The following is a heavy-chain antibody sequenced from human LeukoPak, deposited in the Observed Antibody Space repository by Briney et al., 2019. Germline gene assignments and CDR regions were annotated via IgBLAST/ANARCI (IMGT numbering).Heavy chain of an antibody. D-gene: IGHD2-21*02. CDR1: GYTFSGYY. CDR2: INPNTGGT. V-gene: IGHV1-2*02. CDR3: ARGGTICSGGDCYLNWLDP. J-gene: IGHJ5*02. Sequence: ASVKVSCKASGYTFSGYYMHWVRQAPGQGLEWMGWINPNTGGTNYQGRVTMTRDTSISTAYMDLRRLTSDDTAVYYCARGGTICSGGDCYLNWLDPWGQGTLVTVSS.